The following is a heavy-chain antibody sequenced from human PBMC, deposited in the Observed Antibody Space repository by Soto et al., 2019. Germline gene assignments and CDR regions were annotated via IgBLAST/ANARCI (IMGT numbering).Heavy chain of an antibody. J-gene: IGHJ5*02. V-gene: IGHV3-30*18. Sequence: VQLVESGGGVVQPGRSLRLSCAASGFEFNTYGLHWVRQAPGKGLEWAAAISFDGRSQYYADSVKGRFTISRDKSNSTLYLQMNSLGAEDTATYFCAKDSSVTAAGSGGWFDPWGPGTQVIVSS. CDR1: GFEFNTYG. CDR2: ISFDGRSQ. D-gene: IGHD6-13*01. CDR3: AKDSSVTAAGSGGWFDP.